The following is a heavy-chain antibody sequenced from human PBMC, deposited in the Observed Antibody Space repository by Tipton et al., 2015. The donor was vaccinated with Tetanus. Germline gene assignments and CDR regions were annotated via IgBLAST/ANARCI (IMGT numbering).Heavy chain of an antibody. Sequence: QLVQSGPEVKQPGESLKISCKGSGYMFSSHWIGWVRQVPGKGLEWLGTIYPSDSYSTYSPSFEGQVTISVDRSIDTAYLQWSSLKASDTAIYYCARPLTSVAFGGFAFDVWGQGTLVTVSS. V-gene: IGHV5-51*01. CDR1: GYMFSSHW. J-gene: IGHJ3*01. D-gene: IGHD3-16*01. CDR2: IYPSDSYS. CDR3: ARPLTSVAFGGFAFDV.